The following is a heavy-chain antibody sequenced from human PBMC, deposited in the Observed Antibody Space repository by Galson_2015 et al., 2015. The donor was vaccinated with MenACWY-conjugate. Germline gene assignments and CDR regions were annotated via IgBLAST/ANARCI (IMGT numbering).Heavy chain of an antibody. CDR3: ARSSGMDV. Sequence: SLRLSCAASGFSFSDYGIHWVRQAPGKGLEWVAYIHYDGSSEDYMDSVKGRFTISRDNSRNTLFLQMNSLRADDTAVYFCARSSGMDVWGQGTTVTVSS. CDR2: IHYDGSSE. V-gene: IGHV3-30*02. CDR1: GFSFSDYG. J-gene: IGHJ6*02.